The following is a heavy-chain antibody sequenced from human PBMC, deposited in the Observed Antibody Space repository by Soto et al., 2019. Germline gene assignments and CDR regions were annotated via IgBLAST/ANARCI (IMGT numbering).Heavy chain of an antibody. J-gene: IGHJ5*02. CDR3: ARVAIAAAGPTNWFDP. Sequence: QVQLVQSGAEVKKPGASVKVSCKASGYTFTGYYMHWVRQAPGQGLEWMGWINPNSGGTNYAQKCQGGVTMTRDTSISTAYMELSRLRSDDTAVYYCARVAIAAAGPTNWFDPWGQGTLVTVSS. CDR1: GYTFTGYY. D-gene: IGHD6-13*01. V-gene: IGHV1-2*02. CDR2: INPNSGGT.